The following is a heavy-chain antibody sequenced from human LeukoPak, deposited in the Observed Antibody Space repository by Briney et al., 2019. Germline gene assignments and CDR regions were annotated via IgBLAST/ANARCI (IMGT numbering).Heavy chain of an antibody. V-gene: IGHV3-23*01. CDR2: ISGSGGST. D-gene: IGHD5/OR15-5a*01. CDR1: GFTVSSNY. J-gene: IGHJ4*02. Sequence: GGSLRLSCAASGFTVSSNYMSWVRQAPGKGLEWVSAISGSGGSTYYADSVKGRFTISRDNSKNTLYLQMNSLRAEDTAVYYCAKLGLPYYFDYWGQGTLVTVSS. CDR3: AKLGLPYYFDY.